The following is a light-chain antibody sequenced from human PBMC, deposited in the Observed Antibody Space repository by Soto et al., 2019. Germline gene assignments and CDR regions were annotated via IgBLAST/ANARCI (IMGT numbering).Light chain of an antibody. V-gene: IGKV1-16*02. CDR1: QGISNH. J-gene: IGKJ1*01. CDR2: DAS. CDR3: LQYNIYPRT. Sequence: DIQMTQSPSSLSASVGDRVTITCRASQGISNHLDWFQQKPGKAPKTLIYDASRLHSGVPSKFSGSGSGKDFTLTISSLKPEDFATYYCLQYNIYPRTLGQGTKVDIK.